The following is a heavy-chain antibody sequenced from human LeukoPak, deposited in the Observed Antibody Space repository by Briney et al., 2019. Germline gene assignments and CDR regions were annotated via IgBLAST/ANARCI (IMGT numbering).Heavy chain of an antibody. CDR1: GFTFSNNA. CDR2: ISGSGGST. J-gene: IGHJ4*02. Sequence: PGGSLRLSCAASGFTFSNNALSWVRQAPGKGLEWVSVISGSGGSTYYADSVKGRFTISRDNSKNTLYLQMNSLRAEDTAVYYCARESDGDGYNSFDYWGQGTLVTVSS. V-gene: IGHV3-23*01. CDR3: ARESDGDGYNSFDY. D-gene: IGHD5-24*01.